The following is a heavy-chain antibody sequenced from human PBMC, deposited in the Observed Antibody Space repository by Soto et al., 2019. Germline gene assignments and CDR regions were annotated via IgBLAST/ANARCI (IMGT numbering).Heavy chain of an antibody. Sequence: ASVKVSCKASGYTFTSYGISWVRQAPGQGLEWMGIINPSGGSTSYAQKFQGRVTMTRDTSTSTVYMELSSLRSEDTAVYYCARDPSAYYPNPEVTSYWGQGTLVTVSS. J-gene: IGHJ4*02. CDR3: ARDPSAYYPNPEVTSY. CDR2: INPSGGST. V-gene: IGHV1-46*03. CDR1: GYTFTSYG. D-gene: IGHD3-22*01.